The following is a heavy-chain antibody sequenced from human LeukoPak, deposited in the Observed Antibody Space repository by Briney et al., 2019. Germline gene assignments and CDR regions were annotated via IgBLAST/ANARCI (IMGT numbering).Heavy chain of an antibody. CDR2: IYSGGST. D-gene: IGHD4-4*01. J-gene: IGHJ4*02. CDR1: GFTVSSNY. CDR3: ARDLLTTWFDY. Sequence: GGSLRLSCAASGFTVSSNYMSWVRQAPGKGLEWVSVIYSGGSTYYADSVKGRFTISRDNSKNTLYLQMNSLRAEDTAVYYCARDLLTTWFDYWGQGTLVTVSS. V-gene: IGHV3-66*01.